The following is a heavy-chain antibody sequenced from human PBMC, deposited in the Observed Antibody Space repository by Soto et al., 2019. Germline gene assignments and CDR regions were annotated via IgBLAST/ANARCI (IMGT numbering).Heavy chain of an antibody. J-gene: IGHJ5*02. Sequence: PPETLSLTCVVSGYSISSGYYWGWMRQPPGKGLEWIGSMYQSGRTNYNPSLESRVSLSIDTSKNQFSLNLTSVTAADTAVYYCERVYDILAGRAWLDPWGQGTLVTVYS. CDR2: MYQSGRT. V-gene: IGHV4-38-2*01. CDR1: GYSISSGYY. CDR3: ERVYDILAGRAWLDP. D-gene: IGHD3-9*01.